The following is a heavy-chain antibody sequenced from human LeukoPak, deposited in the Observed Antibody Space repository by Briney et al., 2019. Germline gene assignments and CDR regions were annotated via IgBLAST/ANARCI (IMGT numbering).Heavy chain of an antibody. CDR2: IYPGDSDT. CDR1: GYSFTSYW. D-gene: IGHD6-19*01. Sequence: GESLKISCKGSGYSFTSYWIGWVRQMPGKGLEWMGIIYPGDSDTRYSPSFQGQVTISADKSISTAYVQWSSLKASDTAMYYCARVSFSVAGPGKYFHPWGQGTLVTVSS. V-gene: IGHV5-51*01. J-gene: IGHJ1*01. CDR3: ARVSFSVAGPGKYFHP.